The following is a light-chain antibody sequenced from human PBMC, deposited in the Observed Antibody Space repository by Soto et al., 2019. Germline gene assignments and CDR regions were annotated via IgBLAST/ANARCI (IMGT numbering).Light chain of an antibody. CDR2: GAS. CDR1: QSVSSSY. CDR3: QQYGSSPKT. Sequence: EIVLTQSPGTLSLSPGERATLSCRASQSVSSSYLAWYQQKPGQAPRLLMFGASSRATGIPDRFSGSGSGTDFTLTISRLEAEDFALYYCQQYGSSPKTFGQGTKVDIK. V-gene: IGKV3-20*01. J-gene: IGKJ1*01.